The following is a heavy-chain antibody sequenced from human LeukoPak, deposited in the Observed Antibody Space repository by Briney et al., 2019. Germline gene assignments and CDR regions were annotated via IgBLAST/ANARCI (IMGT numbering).Heavy chain of an antibody. CDR2: INGGNGNA. Sequence: GASVKVSCKTSGYTFTNFGMHWVRQAPGQRLEWMGWINGGNGNAKYSQNFQGRVTIIRHTSASTAYMELSSLRSEDTAVYYCARVPLHDSSGHYYPHWGQGTLVTVSS. CDR3: ARVPLHDSSGHYYPH. CDR1: GYTFTNFG. J-gene: IGHJ1*01. V-gene: IGHV1-3*01. D-gene: IGHD3-22*01.